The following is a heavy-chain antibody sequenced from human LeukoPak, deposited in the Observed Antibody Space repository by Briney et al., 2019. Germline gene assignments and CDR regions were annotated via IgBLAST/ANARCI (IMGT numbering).Heavy chain of an antibody. CDR1: GGSISSYY. CDR2: IYYSGST. D-gene: IGHD4-11*01. Sequence: SETLSLTCTVSGGSISSYYWSWIRQPPEKGLEWIGYIYYSGSTNYNPSLKSRVTISVDTSKKQISLKLSSVTAADTAVYYCARGPTVNYYYYGLDVWGQGTTVTVSS. CDR3: ARGPTVNYYYYGLDV. J-gene: IGHJ6*02. V-gene: IGHV4-59*01.